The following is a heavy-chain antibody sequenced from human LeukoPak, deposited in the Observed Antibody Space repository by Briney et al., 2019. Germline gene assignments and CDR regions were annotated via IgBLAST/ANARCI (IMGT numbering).Heavy chain of an antibody. CDR1: GFTFSRFA. CDR2: ISSSSTT. Sequence: GGSLRLSCAASGFTFSRFAMNWVRQAPGKGLEWVSYISSSSTTYYAESVKGRFTISRDNAKNSVYLQMNSLRAEDTALYYCARHYGSNSASGYWGQGTLVTVSS. V-gene: IGHV3-48*01. CDR3: ARHYGSNSASGY. D-gene: IGHD4-23*01. J-gene: IGHJ4*02.